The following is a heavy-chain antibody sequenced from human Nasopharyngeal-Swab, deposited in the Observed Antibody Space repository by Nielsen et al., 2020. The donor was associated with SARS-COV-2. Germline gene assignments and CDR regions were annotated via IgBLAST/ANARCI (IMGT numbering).Heavy chain of an antibody. CDR3: AKDKRGVTYYFDY. J-gene: IGHJ4*02. CDR2: ISWNSGSI. V-gene: IGHV3-9*01. D-gene: IGHD5-18*01. CDR1: GFTFDDYA. Sequence: GGSLRLSCAASGFTFDDYAMHWVRQAPGKGLEWVSGISWNSGSIGYADSVKGRLTISRDNAKNSLYLQMNSLRAEDTALYYCAKDKRGVTYYFDYWGQGTLVTVSS.